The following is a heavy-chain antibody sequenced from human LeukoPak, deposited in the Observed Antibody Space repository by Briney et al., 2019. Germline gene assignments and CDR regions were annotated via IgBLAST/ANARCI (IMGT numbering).Heavy chain of an antibody. CDR2: MNPNSGNT. CDR3: ARPTYYDFWSGYSDAFDI. Sequence: GASVKVSCKASGYTFTSYDINWVRQATRQGLEWMGWMNPNSGNTGYAQKFQGRVTMTRNTSVSTAYMELSSLRSEDTAVYYCARPTYYDFWSGYSDAFDIWGQGTMVTVSS. CDR1: GYTFTSYD. D-gene: IGHD3-3*01. J-gene: IGHJ3*02. V-gene: IGHV1-8*01.